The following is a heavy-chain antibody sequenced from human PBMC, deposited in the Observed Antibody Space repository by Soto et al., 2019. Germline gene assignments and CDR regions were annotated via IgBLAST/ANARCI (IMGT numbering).Heavy chain of an antibody. V-gene: IGHV4-59*01. J-gene: IGHJ4*02. CDR3: ARGGIVGATAFFDY. CDR1: GGSISSYY. CDR2: IYYSGST. Sequence: SETLSLTCTVSGGSISSYYWSWIRQPPGKGLEWIGYIYYSGSTNYNPSLKSRVTISVDTSKNQFSLKLSSVTAADTAVYYCARGGIVGATAFFDYWGQGTLVTVSS. D-gene: IGHD1-26*01.